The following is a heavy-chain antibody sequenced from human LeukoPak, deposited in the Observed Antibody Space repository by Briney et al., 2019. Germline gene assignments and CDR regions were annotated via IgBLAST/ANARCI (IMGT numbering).Heavy chain of an antibody. D-gene: IGHD3-9*01. CDR1: GFTFSSYS. CDR2: ISSSSSYI. Sequence: GGSLRLSCAASGFTFSSYSMKWVRQAPGKGLEWVSSISSSSSYIYYADSVKGRFTISRDNAKNSLYLQMNSLRAEDTAVYYCARAHYDILTGPNYFDYWGQGTLVTVSS. J-gene: IGHJ4*02. CDR3: ARAHYDILTGPNYFDY. V-gene: IGHV3-21*01.